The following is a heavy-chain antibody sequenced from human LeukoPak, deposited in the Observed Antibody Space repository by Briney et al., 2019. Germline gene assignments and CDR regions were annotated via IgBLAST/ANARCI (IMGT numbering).Heavy chain of an antibody. V-gene: IGHV3-21*01. CDR2: ISSRSSYI. CDR3: ARGDPDISFGVVGEAFDI. Sequence: PGGSLRLSCAASVFTFSSYGMNGVRQSPGKGLEGVSSISSRSSYIYYGDSVKGRFSISRDNAKNSMYLKMNSLRADDTAVYYCARGDPDISFGVVGEAFDIWGQGTMVTVSS. CDR1: VFTFSSYG. J-gene: IGHJ3*02. D-gene: IGHD3-3*01.